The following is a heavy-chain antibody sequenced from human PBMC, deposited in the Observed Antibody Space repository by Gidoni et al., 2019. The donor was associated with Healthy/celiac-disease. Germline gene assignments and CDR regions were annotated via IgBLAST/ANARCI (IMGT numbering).Heavy chain of an antibody. CDR1: GFTFSSYA. CDR3: AKDKEEWELTPGAFDI. J-gene: IGHJ3*02. CDR2: MSGSGGST. Sequence: EVQLLESGGGLVQPGGSLRLSCAASGFTFSSYAMSWVRQAPGKGLEWVSAMSGSGGSTYYADSVKGRFTISRDNSKNTLYLQMNSLRAEDTAVYYCAKDKEEWELTPGAFDIWGQGTMVTVSS. D-gene: IGHD1-26*01. V-gene: IGHV3-23*01.